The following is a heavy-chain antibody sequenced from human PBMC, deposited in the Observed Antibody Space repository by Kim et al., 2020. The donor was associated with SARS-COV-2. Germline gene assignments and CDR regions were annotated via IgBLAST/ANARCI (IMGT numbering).Heavy chain of an antibody. CDR3: ARDIRGRGLLGYYYYYMDV. Sequence: SVKVSCKASGGTFSSYAISWVRQAPGQGLEWMGRSIPILGIANYAQKFQGRVTITADKSTSTAYMELSSLRSEDTAVYYCARDIRGRGLLGYYYYYMDVWGKGTTVTVSS. CDR1: GGTFSSYA. CDR2: SIPILGIA. D-gene: IGHD7-27*01. V-gene: IGHV1-69*04. J-gene: IGHJ6*03.